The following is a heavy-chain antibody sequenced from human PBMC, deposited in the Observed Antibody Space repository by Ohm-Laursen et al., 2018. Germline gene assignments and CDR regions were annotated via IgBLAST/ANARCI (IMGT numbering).Heavy chain of an antibody. D-gene: IGHD2-15*01. CDR1: GFTFSNYC. Sequence: SLRLSCAASGFTFSNYCMSWVRQAPGKGLEWVANIKQDESEKLYLDSVKGRFTVSRNNPKNSLFLEMNRLRVEDTGVYYCARDFRREYCSGGSCYNGLDVWGQGTTVTVSS. CDR2: IKQDESEK. CDR3: ARDFRREYCSGGSCYNGLDV. V-gene: IGHV3-7*01. J-gene: IGHJ6*02.